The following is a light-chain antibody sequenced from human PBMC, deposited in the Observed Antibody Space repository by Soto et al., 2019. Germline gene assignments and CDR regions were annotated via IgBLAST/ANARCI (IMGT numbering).Light chain of an antibody. CDR3: QQYGSSPPWT. V-gene: IGKV3-20*01. CDR1: QSVSSSY. CDR2: GAS. Sequence: EIVLTQSPGTLSLSPGERATLSCRARQSVSSSYLAWYQQKPGQAPRLLIYGASSRATGIPVRFSGSGSGTDFTLTISRLEPEDFAVYYCQQYGSSPPWTFGQGTKVEIK. J-gene: IGKJ1*01.